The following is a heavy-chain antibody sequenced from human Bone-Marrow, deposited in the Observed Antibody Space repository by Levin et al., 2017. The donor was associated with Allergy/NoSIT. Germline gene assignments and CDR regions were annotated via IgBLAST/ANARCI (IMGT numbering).Heavy chain of an antibody. V-gene: IGHV1-69*10. D-gene: IGHD5-24*01. CDR3: ARDPRTDGYNYDWYFDL. CDR1: GGTFSSNG. J-gene: IGHJ2*01. Sequence: SVKVSCRTSGGTFSSNGISWVRQAPGQGLEWMGGIIPVVEIPNYAQKFQGRVTITADESTDTVYLQLNSLRFEDTAVYYCARDPRTDGYNYDWYFDLWGRGTLVTVSS. CDR2: IIPVVEIP.